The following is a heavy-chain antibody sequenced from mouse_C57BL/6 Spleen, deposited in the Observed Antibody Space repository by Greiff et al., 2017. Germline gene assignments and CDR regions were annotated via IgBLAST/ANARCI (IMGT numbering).Heavy chain of an antibody. V-gene: IGHV1-26*01. CDR2: INPNNGGT. CDR3: ARGGRGFDY. J-gene: IGHJ2*01. Sequence: VQLQQSGPELVKPGASVKISCKASGYTFTDYYMNWVKQSPGKSLEWIGDINPNNGGTSYNQKFKGKATLTVDKSSSTAYMELRSLTSEDSAVYYCARGGRGFDYWGQGTTLTVSS. CDR1: GYTFTDYY.